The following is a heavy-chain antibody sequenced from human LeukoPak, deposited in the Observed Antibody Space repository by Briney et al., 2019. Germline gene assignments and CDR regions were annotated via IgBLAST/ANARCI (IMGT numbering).Heavy chain of an antibody. Sequence: PGGSLRLSCAASGFTFSSYAMHWVRQAPGKGLEWVAVISYDGSNKYYADSVKGRSTISRDNSKNTLYLQMNSLRAEDTAVYYCARDGLRGLDYWGQGTLVTVSS. CDR3: ARDGLRGLDY. J-gene: IGHJ4*02. D-gene: IGHD3-10*01. CDR2: ISYDGSNK. CDR1: GFTFSSYA. V-gene: IGHV3-30-3*01.